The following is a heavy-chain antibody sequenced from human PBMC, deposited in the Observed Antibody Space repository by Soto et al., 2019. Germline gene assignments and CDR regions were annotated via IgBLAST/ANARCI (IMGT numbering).Heavy chain of an antibody. CDR2: MSGSGGLT. CDR3: AKGRATYYHYGTGDY. Sequence: EVQLLESGGGLVQPGGSLRLSCAASGFTFSSYAMSWVRQAPGKGLEWVSAMSGSGGLTYYAVSVKGRFTISRDNSKNTLYLQMNSLRAENKAVYYCAKGRATYYHYGTGDYWGQGTLVTVSS. V-gene: IGHV3-23*01. CDR1: GFTFSSYA. D-gene: IGHD3-22*01. J-gene: IGHJ4*02.